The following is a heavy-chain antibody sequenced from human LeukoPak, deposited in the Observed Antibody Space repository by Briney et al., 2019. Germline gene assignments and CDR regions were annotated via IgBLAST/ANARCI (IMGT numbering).Heavy chain of an antibody. CDR2: IYTGGST. CDR3: ARDSRYSYGYSYYYYMDV. CDR1: GGSISSYY. V-gene: IGHV4-4*07. D-gene: IGHD5-18*01. Sequence: SETLSLTCTVSGGSISSYYWSWIRQPAGKGLEWIGRIYTGGSTNYNPSLKSRVTISVDKSKNQFSLKLSSVTAADTAVYYCARDSRYSYGYSYYYYMDVWGKGTTVTVSS. J-gene: IGHJ6*03.